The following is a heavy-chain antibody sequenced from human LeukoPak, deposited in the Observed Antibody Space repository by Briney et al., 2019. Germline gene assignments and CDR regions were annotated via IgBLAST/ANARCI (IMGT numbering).Heavy chain of an antibody. D-gene: IGHD2-21*02. J-gene: IGHJ6*02. Sequence: ASVKVSCKASGYTFTSYYMHWVRQAPGQGLEWMGIINPSGGSTSYAQKFQGRVTMTRDTSTSTVYMELSSLRSEDTAVYYCAREWCGGDCYSNQLNPYYYYYGMDVWGQGTTVTVSS. CDR2: INPSGGST. V-gene: IGHV1-46*01. CDR1: GYTFTSYY. CDR3: AREWCGGDCYSNQLNPYYYYYGMDV.